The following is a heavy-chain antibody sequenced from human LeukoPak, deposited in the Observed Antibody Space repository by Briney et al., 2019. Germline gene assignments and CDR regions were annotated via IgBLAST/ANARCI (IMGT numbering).Heavy chain of an antibody. CDR3: AGTFYPADY. CDR1: GGSFSGYY. V-gene: IGHV4-34*01. D-gene: IGHD2/OR15-2a*01. Sequence: NPSETLSLTCAVYGGSFSGYYWSWIRQPPGKGLEWIGEINHSGSTNYNPSLKSRVTISVDTSKNQFSLKLSSVTAADTAVYYCAGTFYPADYWGQGTLVTVSS. J-gene: IGHJ4*02. CDR2: INHSGST.